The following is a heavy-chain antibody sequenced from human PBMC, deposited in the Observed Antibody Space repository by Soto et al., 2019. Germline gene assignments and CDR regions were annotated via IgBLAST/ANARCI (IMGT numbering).Heavy chain of an antibody. J-gene: IGHJ4*02. D-gene: IGHD3-10*01. CDR3: AKTIGSGSYMPF. Sequence: QVQLQESGPGLVKPSGTLSLTCTVSGDSISDSNWWTWVRQPPGKGLEWIGEVYHSGRANYNPSLRSRVTMSADTLKNHFNLRLRPVTAADTAVYYCAKTIGSGSYMPFWGQGTLVGVSP. V-gene: IGHV4-4*02. CDR1: GDSISDSNW. CDR2: VYHSGRA.